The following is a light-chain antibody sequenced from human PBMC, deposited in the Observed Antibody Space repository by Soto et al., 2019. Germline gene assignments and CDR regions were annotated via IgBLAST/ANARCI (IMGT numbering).Light chain of an antibody. CDR1: SSDVGGYNY. J-gene: IGLJ1*01. Sequence: QSALTQPASVSGYPGQSITISCTGTSSDVGGYNYVSWYQQHPGKAPKLMIYDVSNRPSGVSNRFSGSKSGNTASLTISGLQPEDEADYYCNSYTSSGTGVFGTGTKVTVL. CDR2: DVS. V-gene: IGLV2-14*01. CDR3: NSYTSSGTGV.